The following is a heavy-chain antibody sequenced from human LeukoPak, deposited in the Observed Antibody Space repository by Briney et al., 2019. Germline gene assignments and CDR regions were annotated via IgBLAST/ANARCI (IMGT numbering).Heavy chain of an antibody. J-gene: IGHJ1*01. CDR1: GFSFDDYA. Sequence: GGSLRLSCAASGFSFDDYAMAWVRQAPGKGLEWVSGISWNSGTIAYADSVKGRFTISRDDAKNSLYLQMNSLRPEDTALYYCAKESVYGFFQHWGQGTLVIVSS. D-gene: IGHD6-6*01. CDR2: ISWNSGTI. V-gene: IGHV3-9*01. CDR3: AKESVYGFFQH.